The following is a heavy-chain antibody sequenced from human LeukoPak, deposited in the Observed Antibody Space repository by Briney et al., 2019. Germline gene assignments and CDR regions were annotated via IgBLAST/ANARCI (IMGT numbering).Heavy chain of an antibody. D-gene: IGHD5-18*01. Sequence: GESLKISCMGSGXSFTNYWIAWVRQMPGKGLEWMGIIYPGDSSTRYSPSFQGQVTISADKSINTAYLQWRSLAASDTAMYYCARRTNSYSYLPDYWGQGTLVTVSS. CDR2: IYPGDSST. CDR1: GXSFTNYW. V-gene: IGHV5-51*01. CDR3: ARRTNSYSYLPDY. J-gene: IGHJ4*02.